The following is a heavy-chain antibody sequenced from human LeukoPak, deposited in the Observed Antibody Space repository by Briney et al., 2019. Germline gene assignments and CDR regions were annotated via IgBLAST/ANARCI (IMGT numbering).Heavy chain of an antibody. Sequence: GGSLRLSCAASGFTFSSYWMTWVRQAPGKGLEWVSNIKQDGSEKYYVDSVKGRFTISRDSAKNSLYLQMDSLRAEDTAIYYCARCSGWAFKNWGQGNLVTVSS. CDR1: GFTFSSYW. CDR2: IKQDGSEK. V-gene: IGHV3-7*01. CDR3: ARCSGWAFKN. D-gene: IGHD6-19*01. J-gene: IGHJ4*02.